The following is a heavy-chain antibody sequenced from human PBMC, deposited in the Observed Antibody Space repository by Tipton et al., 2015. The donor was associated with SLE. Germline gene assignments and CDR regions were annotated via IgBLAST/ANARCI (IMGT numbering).Heavy chain of an antibody. Sequence: RSLRLSCTASGFTFGDYAMSWVRQAPGKGLEWVGFIRSKAYDGTTEYAASVKGRFTISRDDSKSIAYLQMNSLKTEDTAVYYCKGVDIVATRGRGYYYGMDVWGQGTTVTVSS. CDR2: IRSKAYDGTT. V-gene: IGHV3-49*04. J-gene: IGHJ6*02. CDR1: GFTFGDYA. D-gene: IGHD5-12*01. CDR3: KGVDIVATRGRGYYYGMDV.